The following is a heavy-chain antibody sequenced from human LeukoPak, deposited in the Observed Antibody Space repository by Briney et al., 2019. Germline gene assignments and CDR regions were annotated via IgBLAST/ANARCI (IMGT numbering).Heavy chain of an antibody. CDR2: IYHSGST. D-gene: IGHD3-10*01. CDR3: SRVDVSLWFGELLPNGGFDY. V-gene: IGHV4-38-2*02. CDR1: GYSISSGYY. J-gene: IGHJ4*02. Sequence: SETLSLTCTVSGYSISSGYYRGWIRQPPGKGLEWIGGIYHSGSTYYHPPLKSRVTISVDPSKNQFSLKLTLLTASDPALYYLSRVDVSLWFGELLPNGGFDYWGQGTLVTVSS.